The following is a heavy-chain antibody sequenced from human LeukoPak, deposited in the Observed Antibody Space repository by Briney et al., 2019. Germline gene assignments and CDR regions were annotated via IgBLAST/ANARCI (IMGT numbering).Heavy chain of an antibody. Sequence: PGGSLRLSCDTSGFIFKDYSMNWVRQGPGKGLEWISYIGGDSVNRHYSDSVKGRFTVSRDSATNSHSLQMSSLRAEDTAVYYCLVSFISMKAVTEGVGFDVWGQGTMVTVSS. V-gene: IGHV3-48*01. CDR2: IGGDSVNR. CDR1: GFIFKDYS. D-gene: IGHD3-3*02. J-gene: IGHJ3*01. CDR3: LVSFISMKAVTEGVGFDV.